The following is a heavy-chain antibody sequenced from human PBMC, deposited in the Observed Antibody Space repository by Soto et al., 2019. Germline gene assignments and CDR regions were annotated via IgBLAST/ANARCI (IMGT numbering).Heavy chain of an antibody. CDR3: ARRSSSWYFDY. CDR1: GFTFSSYA. CDR2: ISGSDGST. J-gene: IGHJ4*02. Sequence: EVQLLESGGGLVQPGGSLRLSCAASGFTFSSYAMNWVRQAPGKGLEWVSVISGSDGSTYYADSVKGRFTISRDKSKNPLNLQMNSLRAEDAAVYYCARRSSSWYFDYWGQGTLVTVSS. D-gene: IGHD6-13*01. V-gene: IGHV3-23*01.